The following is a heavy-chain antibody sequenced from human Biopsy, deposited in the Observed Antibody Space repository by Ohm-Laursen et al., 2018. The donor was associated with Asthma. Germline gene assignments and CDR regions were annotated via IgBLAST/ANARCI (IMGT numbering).Heavy chain of an antibody. J-gene: IGHJ6*02. Sequence: SDTLSLTCIVSGISISGYFWGWIRQSPGKGLEWIGHMSYTGSTNYNPSLESRVTISLDKSNNQFSLHLRSVTAADTAVYYCARTGYISIWSIKNFNYYGMDVWGQGTTVTVSS. CDR2: MSYTGST. CDR3: ARTGYISIWSIKNFNYYGMDV. D-gene: IGHD6-13*01. V-gene: IGHV4-59*07. CDR1: GISISGYF.